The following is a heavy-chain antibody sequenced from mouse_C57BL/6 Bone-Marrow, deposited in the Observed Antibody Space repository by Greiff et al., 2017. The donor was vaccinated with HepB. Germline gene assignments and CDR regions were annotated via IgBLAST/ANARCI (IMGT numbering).Heavy chain of an antibody. CDR3: AISDYYGSSYWYFDV. V-gene: IGHV1-74*01. CDR2: IHPSDSDT. Sequence: QVQLKQPGAELVKPGASVKVSCKASGYTFTSYWMHWVKQRPGQGLEWIGRIHPSDSDTNYNQKFKGKATLTVDKSSSTAYMQLSSLTSEDSAVYYCAISDYYGSSYWYFDVWGTGTTVTVSS. D-gene: IGHD1-1*01. J-gene: IGHJ1*03. CDR1: GYTFTSYW.